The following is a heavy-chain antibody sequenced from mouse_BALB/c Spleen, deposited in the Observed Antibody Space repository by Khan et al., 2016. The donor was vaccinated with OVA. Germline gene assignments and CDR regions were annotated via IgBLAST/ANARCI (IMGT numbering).Heavy chain of an antibody. Sequence: VQLQESGAELVRPGSSVKISCKASGYAFSNYWMNWVKQRPGQGLEWIGQIYPGDGDTSFNGKFRGKATLTADKSSSTAYMQRSSLTSEDSAVYVCARSEYDYFAYWGQGTLVTVSA. J-gene: IGHJ3*01. CDR3: ARSEYDYFAY. CDR2: IYPGDGDT. V-gene: IGHV1-80*01. D-gene: IGHD2-14*01. CDR1: GYAFSNYW.